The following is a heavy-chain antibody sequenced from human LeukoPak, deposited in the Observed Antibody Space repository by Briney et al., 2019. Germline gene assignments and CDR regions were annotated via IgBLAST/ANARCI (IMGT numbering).Heavy chain of an antibody. CDR2: FDPEDGET. V-gene: IGHV1-24*01. CDR3: ATDKGGPGTTFHDPFDN. Sequence: GASVKVSCKVSGHTLSEMSMHWVRQAPGKGLEWMGSFDPEDGETMYAESFQGRFTMTEDTSRDTAYMELSSLRSEDTAVYFCATDKGGPGTTFHDPFDNWGQGTMVTVSS. J-gene: IGHJ3*02. D-gene: IGHD1-7*01. CDR1: GHTLSEMS.